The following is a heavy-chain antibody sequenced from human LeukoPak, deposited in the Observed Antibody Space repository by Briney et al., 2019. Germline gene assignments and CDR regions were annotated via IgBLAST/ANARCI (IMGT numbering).Heavy chain of an antibody. D-gene: IGHD2-2*01. CDR3: AREKGVPAATDYYYYYGMDV. V-gene: IGHV3-7*01. J-gene: IGHJ6*02. Sequence: PGGSLRLSCAASGFTFSSYWMSWVRQAPGEGLGWVANIKQDGSEKYYVDSVKGRFTISRDNAKNSLYLQMNSLRAEDTAVYYCAREKGVPAATDYYYYYGMDVWGQDTTDSVSS. CDR2: IKQDGSEK. CDR1: GFTFSSYW.